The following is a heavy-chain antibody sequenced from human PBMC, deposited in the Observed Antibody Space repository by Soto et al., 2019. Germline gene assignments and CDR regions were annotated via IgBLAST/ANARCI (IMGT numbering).Heavy chain of an antibody. CDR2: ISGDATTT. J-gene: IGHJ4*02. CDR1: GFRFSDHY. V-gene: IGHV3-11*01. CDR3: ASDPYYYASGF. D-gene: IGHD3-10*01. Sequence: LRLSCAASGFRFSDHYMTWIRQAPGKGLEWVSKISGDATTTYYADSVKGRFTVSRDNAKNSVYLQMNSLRVEDTAVYYCASDPYYYASGFWGQGTLVTVSS.